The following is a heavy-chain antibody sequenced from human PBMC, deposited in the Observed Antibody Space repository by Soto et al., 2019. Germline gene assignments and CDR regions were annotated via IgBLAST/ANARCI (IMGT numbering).Heavy chain of an antibody. Sequence: LRLSCAASGFTFSSYGMHWVRQAPGKGLEWVAVISYDGSNKYYADFVKGRFTISRDNSKNTLYLQMNSLRAEDTAVYYCAKDHYDSSGYYLSLFDYWGQGTLVTVSS. CDR1: GFTFSSYG. CDR3: AKDHYDSSGYYLSLFDY. J-gene: IGHJ4*02. CDR2: ISYDGSNK. V-gene: IGHV3-30*18. D-gene: IGHD3-22*01.